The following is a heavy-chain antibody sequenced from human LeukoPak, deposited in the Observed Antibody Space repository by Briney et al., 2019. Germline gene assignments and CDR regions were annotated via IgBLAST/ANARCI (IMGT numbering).Heavy chain of an antibody. D-gene: IGHD2-15*01. J-gene: IGHJ4*02. CDR1: GFTFSSYA. CDR2: ISSNGGST. CDR3: ARDARVVLDY. V-gene: IGHV3-64*04. Sequence: GGSLRLSCSASGFTFSSYAMHWVRQAPGKGLEYVSAISSNGGSTYYADSVKGRFTISRDNPKNSLYLQMNSLRAEDTAVYYCARDARVVLDYWGQGTLVTVFS.